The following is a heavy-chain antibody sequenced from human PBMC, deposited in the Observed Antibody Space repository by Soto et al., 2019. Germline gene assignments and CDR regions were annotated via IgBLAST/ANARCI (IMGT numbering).Heavy chain of an antibody. V-gene: IGHV6-1*01. CDR3: ARGIGVVIMGFDP. J-gene: IGHJ5*02. CDR1: GDSVSSNSAA. CDR2: TYYRSKWYN. D-gene: IGHD3-3*01. Sequence: SQTLSLTCAISGDSVSSNSAAWNWIRQSTSRGLEWLGRTYYRSKWYNDYAVSVKSRITINPDTSKNQFSLQLNSVTPEDTAVYYCARGIGVVIMGFDPWGQGTLVTVSS.